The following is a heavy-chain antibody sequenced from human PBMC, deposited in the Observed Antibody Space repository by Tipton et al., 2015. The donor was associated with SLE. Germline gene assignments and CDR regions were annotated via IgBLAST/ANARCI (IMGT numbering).Heavy chain of an antibody. D-gene: IGHD5-18*01. CDR2: INQDGSEK. CDR1: GGSFSGYY. V-gene: IGHV3-7*01. J-gene: IGHJ4*02. Sequence: GLVKPSETLSLTCAVYGGSFSGYYWNWIRQAPGKGLEWVANINQDGSEKYYVDSVKGRFTISRDNAKNSLYLQMNSLRAEDTAVYYCASPSVDTAIYYWGQGALVTVSS. CDR3: ASPSVDTAIYY.